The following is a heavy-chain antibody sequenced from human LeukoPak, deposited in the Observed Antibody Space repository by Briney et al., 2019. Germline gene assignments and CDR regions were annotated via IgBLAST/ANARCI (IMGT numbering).Heavy chain of an antibody. D-gene: IGHD3/OR15-3a*01. CDR1: GGSISSGTYS. J-gene: IGHJ5*02. CDR2: IYYSGTT. Sequence: PSQTLSLTCAVSGGSISSGTYSWSWIRQPPGKGLEWIGYIYYSGTTYYNPSLKSRVTISVDTSKNQFSLKLSSVTAADTAVYYCARRATGWTVRWFDPWGQGTLVTVSS. CDR3: ARRATGWTVRWFDP. V-gene: IGHV4-30-4*07.